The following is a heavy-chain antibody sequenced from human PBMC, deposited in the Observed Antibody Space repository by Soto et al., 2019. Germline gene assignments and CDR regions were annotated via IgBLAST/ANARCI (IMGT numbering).Heavy chain of an antibody. V-gene: IGHV1-2*02. J-gene: IGHJ4*02. CDR1: GYTFTGYY. CDR2: INPNSGGT. D-gene: IGHD6-19*01. CDR3: ARVVPYSSGWYPGY. Sequence: AAAKVSCKACGYTFTGYYMHWVRQAPGQGLEWMGWINPNSGGTNYAQKFQGRVTMTRDTSISTAYMELSRLRSDDTAVYYCARVVPYSSGWYPGYWGQGTLVTVSS.